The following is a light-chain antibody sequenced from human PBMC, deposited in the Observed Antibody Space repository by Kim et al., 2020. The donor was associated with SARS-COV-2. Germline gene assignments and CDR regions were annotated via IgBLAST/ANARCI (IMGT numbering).Light chain of an antibody. V-gene: IGLV3-1*01. CDR3: QAWDSSTWV. J-gene: IGLJ3*02. CDR2: QDR. CDR1: KLGHKY. Sequence: SYELTQPPSVSVSPGQTASITCSGDKLGHKYASWYQQKPGQSPVLVIYQDRKRPSGIPERFSGSNSGNTATLTISGTQAMDEADYYCQAWDSSTWVFGGG.